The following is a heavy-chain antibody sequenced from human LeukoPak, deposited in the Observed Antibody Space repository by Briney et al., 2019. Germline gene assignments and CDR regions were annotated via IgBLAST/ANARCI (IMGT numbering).Heavy chain of an antibody. CDR1: GFTFSNHW. CDR2: MNSDGGSI. D-gene: IGHD2-21*01. V-gene: IGHV3-74*01. CDR3: ARGHPGVIPPSAFDI. J-gene: IGHJ3*02. Sequence: PGGSLRLSCTASGFTFSNHWMHWVRQAPGKGLVWVARMNSDGGSITYGDSVKGRFTISRDNAKNTLYLQVNSLTAEDTAVYYCARGHPGVIPPSAFDIWGQGTMATVSS.